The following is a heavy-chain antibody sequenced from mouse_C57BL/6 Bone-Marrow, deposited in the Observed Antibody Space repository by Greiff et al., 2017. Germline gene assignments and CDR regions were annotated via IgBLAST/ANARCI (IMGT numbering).Heavy chain of an antibody. CDR1: GYAFTNYL. Sequence: QVQLQQSGAELVRPGTSVKVSCKASGYAFTNYLIEWVKQRPGQGLEWIGVINPGSGGTNSNEKFKGTATLTADKSSSTAYMQLSSLTSEDSAVYFCAGGYYGSSSYYYAMDYWGQGTSVTVSS. J-gene: IGHJ4*01. V-gene: IGHV1-54*01. CDR3: AGGYYGSSSYYYAMDY. D-gene: IGHD1-1*01. CDR2: INPGSGGT.